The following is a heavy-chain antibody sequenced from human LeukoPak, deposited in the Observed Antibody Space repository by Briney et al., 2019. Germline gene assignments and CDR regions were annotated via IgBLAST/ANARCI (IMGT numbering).Heavy chain of an antibody. CDR1: GFTFSSYA. Sequence: GGSLRLSCAASGFTFSSYAMSWVRQAPGKGLEWVSVIYSGGSTYYADSVKGRFTISRDNSKNTLYLQMNSLRAEDTAVYYCARDPPYYGMDVWGQGTTVTVSS. V-gene: IGHV3-66*01. CDR3: ARDPPYYGMDV. J-gene: IGHJ6*02. CDR2: IYSGGST.